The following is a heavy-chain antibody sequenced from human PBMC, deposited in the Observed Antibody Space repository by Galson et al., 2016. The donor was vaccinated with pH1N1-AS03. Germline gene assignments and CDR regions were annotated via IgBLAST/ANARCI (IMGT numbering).Heavy chain of an antibody. J-gene: IGHJ4*02. CDR1: GGSISNYC. CDR2: VYDSGNT. D-gene: IGHD4-17*01. V-gene: IGHV4-59*01. CDR3: TRSYYRDYGDPPGGY. Sequence: TLSLTCTVSGGSISNYCWSWIRQPPGKGLEWIGYVYDSGNTHYNPSLKSRVAMSVDTSKNQFSLKLTSVTTADTAVYYCTRSYYRDYGDPPGGYWGQGTLVTVSS.